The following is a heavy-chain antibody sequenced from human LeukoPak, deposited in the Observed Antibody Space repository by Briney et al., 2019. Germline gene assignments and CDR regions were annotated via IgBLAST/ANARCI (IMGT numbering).Heavy chain of an antibody. CDR1: GGSFSGYY. Sequence: PSETLSLTCAVYGGSFSGYYWSWIRQPPGKGLEWIGEINHSGSTNYNPSLKSRVTISVDTSKNQFSLKLSSVTAADTAVYYCARGWAALVIVVVPAAPRGSEYFQHWGQGTLVTVSS. D-gene: IGHD2-2*03. CDR2: INHSGST. J-gene: IGHJ1*01. V-gene: IGHV4-34*01. CDR3: ARGWAALVIVVVPAAPRGSEYFQH.